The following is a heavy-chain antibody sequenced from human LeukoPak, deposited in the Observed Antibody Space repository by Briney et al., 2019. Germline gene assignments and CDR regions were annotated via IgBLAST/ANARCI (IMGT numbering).Heavy chain of an antibody. D-gene: IGHD2-8*01. Sequence: PSETLSLTCAVYGGSFSGYYWSWIRQPPGKGLEWIGEINHSGSTNYNPSLKSRVTISVDTSKNQFSLKLSSVTAADTAVYYCARGSMAYYGMDVWGQGTTVTVSS. CDR2: INHSGST. CDR1: GGSFSGYY. CDR3: ARGSMAYYGMDV. J-gene: IGHJ6*02. V-gene: IGHV4-34*01.